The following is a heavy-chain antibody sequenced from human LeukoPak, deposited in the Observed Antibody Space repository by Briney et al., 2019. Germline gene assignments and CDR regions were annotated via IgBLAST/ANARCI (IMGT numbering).Heavy chain of an antibody. J-gene: IGHJ4*02. V-gene: IGHV1-69*13. D-gene: IGHD3-22*01. CDR3: ARDSGAYYYDSSGPLDY. Sequence: ASVKVSCKASGYTFTSYGISWVRQAPGQGLEWMGGIIPIFGTANYAQKFQGRVTITADESTSTAYMELSSLRSEDTAVYYCARDSGAYYYDSSGPLDYWGQGTLVTVSS. CDR1: GYTFTSYG. CDR2: IIPIFGTA.